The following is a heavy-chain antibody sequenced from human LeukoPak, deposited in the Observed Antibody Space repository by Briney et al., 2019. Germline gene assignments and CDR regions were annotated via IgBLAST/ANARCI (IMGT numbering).Heavy chain of an antibody. CDR1: GFTFSSYA. V-gene: IGHV3-30*04. D-gene: IGHD4-23*01. J-gene: IGHJ4*02. CDR2: ISYDGSNK. Sequence: GRSLRLSCAASGFTFSSYAVHWVRQAPGKGLEWVAVISYDGSNKYYADSVKGRFTISRDNSKNTLYLQMNSLRAEDTAVYYCAIDGPFGYGGPKYYFDYWGQGTLVTVSS. CDR3: AIDGPFGYGGPKYYFDY.